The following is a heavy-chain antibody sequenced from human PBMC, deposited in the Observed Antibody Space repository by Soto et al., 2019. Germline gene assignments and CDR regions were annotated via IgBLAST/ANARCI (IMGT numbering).Heavy chain of an antibody. D-gene: IGHD3-22*01. CDR3: ARGESYYQDSSAPRHAFDI. CDR2: INPSGGST. V-gene: IGHV1-46*01. CDR1: GYTFTSYF. Sequence: QVQLVQSGAEVKRPGASVKVSCKASGYTFTSYFMHWVREAPGQGLEWLGIINPSGGSTTYAQKCQGRVTMTRDTSTSTVYMELSSLRSEDTAVYYCARGESYYQDSSAPRHAFDIWGQGTMVTVSS. J-gene: IGHJ3*02.